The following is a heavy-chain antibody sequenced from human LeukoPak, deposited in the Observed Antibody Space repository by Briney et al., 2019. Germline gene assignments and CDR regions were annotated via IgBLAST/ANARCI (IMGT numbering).Heavy chain of an antibody. V-gene: IGHV3-30*02. CDR2: IPYDGSNK. J-gene: IGHJ4*02. CDR1: GFTFSSYG. Sequence: PGGSLRLSCAASGFTFSSYGMHWVRQAPGKGLEWVAYIPYDGSNKYYAESVKGRFTIFRDNSKNTLFLQMDSLRPEDTAVYYCAKDWNYFGSGTYYDSWGYWGQGTLVTVSS. D-gene: IGHD3-10*01. CDR3: AKDWNYFGSGTYYDSWGY.